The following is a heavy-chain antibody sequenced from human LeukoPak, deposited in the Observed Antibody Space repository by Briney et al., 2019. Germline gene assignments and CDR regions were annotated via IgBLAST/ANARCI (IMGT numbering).Heavy chain of an antibody. V-gene: IGHV4-59*01. J-gene: IGHJ5*02. CDR1: GGSISSYY. CDR3: AREWIPGPSLDNWFDP. Sequence: PSETLPLTCTVSGGSISSYYWSWIRQPPGKGLEWIGYIYYSGSTNYNPSLKSRVTISVDTSKNQFSLKLSSVTAADTAVYYCAREWIPGPSLDNWFDPWGQGTLVTVSS. CDR2: IYYSGST. D-gene: IGHD5-12*01.